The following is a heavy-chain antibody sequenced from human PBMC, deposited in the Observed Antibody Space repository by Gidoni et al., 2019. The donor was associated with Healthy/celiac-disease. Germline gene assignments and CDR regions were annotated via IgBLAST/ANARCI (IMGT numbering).Heavy chain of an antibody. J-gene: IGHJ6*02. Sequence: EVQLVESGGGLVKPGGSLRLSCAASGFTFSSYSMNWVRQAPGKWLKWVSSISSSSSYIYYADSVKGRFTISRDNAKNSLYLQMNSLRAEDTAVYYCARVDIVVVPAARGESYYYGMDVWGQGTTVTVSS. CDR2: ISSSSSYI. D-gene: IGHD2-2*03. V-gene: IGHV3-21*01. CDR1: GFTFSSYS. CDR3: ARVDIVVVPAARGESYYYGMDV.